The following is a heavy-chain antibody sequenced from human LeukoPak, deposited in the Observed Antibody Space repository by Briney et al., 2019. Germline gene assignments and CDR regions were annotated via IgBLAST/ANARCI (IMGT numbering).Heavy chain of an antibody. CDR3: ARDLAPGDTAMAHYYYYGMDV. V-gene: IGHV1-2*02. CDR1: GYTFTGYY. Sequence: GASVKVSCKASGYTFTGYYMHWVRQAPGQGRDWKGWINPNGGGTNYAQKFQGRVTMTRDTSISTAYMELSRLRSDDTAVYYCARDLAPGDTAMAHYYYYGMDVWGQGTTVTVSS. CDR2: INPNGGGT. J-gene: IGHJ6*02. D-gene: IGHD5-18*01.